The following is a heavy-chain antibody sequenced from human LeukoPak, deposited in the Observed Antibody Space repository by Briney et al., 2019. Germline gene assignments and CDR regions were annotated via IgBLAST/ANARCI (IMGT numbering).Heavy chain of an antibody. D-gene: IGHD3-16*01. CDR2: IKRDGSET. CDR3: ARGRRLGDYFDY. V-gene: IGHV3-7*01. Sequence: PGGFLRLSCVASGFTFSNYWMSWVRQAPGKGLEWVANIKRDGSETYYVDSVRGRFTISRDNAKNSLYLQMNSLRAEDTAVYYCARGRRLGDYFDYWGQGTLVTVSS. J-gene: IGHJ4*02. CDR1: GFTFSNYW.